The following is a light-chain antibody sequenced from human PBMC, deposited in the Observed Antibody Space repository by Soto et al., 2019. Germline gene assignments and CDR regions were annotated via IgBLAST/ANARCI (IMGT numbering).Light chain of an antibody. Sequence: DIQMTQSPSSLTASIGDRVTISCRASQGFSNSLAWYQQKPGKVPTLLIYGASILQSGVPSRFSGSGSGTEFTLTISCLQPEDVATYFCQKYDSAPLTFGGGTKVESK. CDR2: GAS. V-gene: IGKV1-27*01. CDR1: QGFSNS. J-gene: IGKJ4*01. CDR3: QKYDSAPLT.